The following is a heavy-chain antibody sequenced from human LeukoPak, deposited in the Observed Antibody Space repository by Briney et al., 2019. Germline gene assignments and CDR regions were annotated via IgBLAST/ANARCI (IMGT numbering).Heavy chain of an antibody. Sequence: GGSLRLSCAASGFTFSSYGMHWVRQAPGKGLEWVAVISYDGSNKYYADSVKGRFTISRDNSKNTLYLQMNSLRAEDTAVYYCARDILMDTAMVPPTPFDYWGQGTLVTVSS. V-gene: IGHV3-30*03. CDR1: GFTFSSYG. D-gene: IGHD5-18*01. CDR3: ARDILMDTAMVPPTPFDY. J-gene: IGHJ4*02. CDR2: ISYDGSNK.